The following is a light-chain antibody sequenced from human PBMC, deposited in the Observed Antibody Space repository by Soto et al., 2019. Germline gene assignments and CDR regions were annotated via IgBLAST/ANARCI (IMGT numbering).Light chain of an antibody. V-gene: IGKV1-5*01. CDR1: QSISSW. CDR2: DAS. CDR3: QQYNSYSRT. J-gene: IGKJ1*01. Sequence: DIQMTQSPSTLSASVGDRVTITCRASQSISSWLAWYQQKPGKAPKLLIYDASSLESGVPSRFSGSGSGTEFNLSISSLQPDDFATYYCQQYNSYSRTFGQGTKEEIK.